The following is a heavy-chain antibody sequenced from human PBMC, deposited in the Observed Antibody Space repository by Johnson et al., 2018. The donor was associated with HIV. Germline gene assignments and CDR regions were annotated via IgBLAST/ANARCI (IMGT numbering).Heavy chain of an antibody. CDR2: IRWNSGSI. V-gene: IGHV3-9*01. Sequence: VQVVESGGGVVRPGGSLRLCCAASGFIFGDYAMHWVRQAPGKGLEWVSGIRWNSGSIGYADSVKGRLTISRDNAKNSLYLEMNSLRAEDTAIYYCAKGHHVDTSMDDAFDIWGQGTMVTVSS. CDR3: AKGHHVDTSMDDAFDI. D-gene: IGHD5-18*01. J-gene: IGHJ3*02. CDR1: GFIFGDYA.